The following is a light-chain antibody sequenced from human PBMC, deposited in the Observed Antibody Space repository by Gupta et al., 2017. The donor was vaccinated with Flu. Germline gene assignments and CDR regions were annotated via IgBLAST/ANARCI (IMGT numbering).Light chain of an antibody. J-gene: IGKJ5*01. CDR2: SAS. Sequence: GDRVTITWRASQDINDALAWFQQKPGKTPKSLIYSASTLHSGVPSEFSGSGSGTEFPRTISSLQPEDFATYYCQHYYSYPITFGQGTRLEIK. V-gene: IGKV1-16*02. CDR1: QDINDA. CDR3: QHYYSYPIT.